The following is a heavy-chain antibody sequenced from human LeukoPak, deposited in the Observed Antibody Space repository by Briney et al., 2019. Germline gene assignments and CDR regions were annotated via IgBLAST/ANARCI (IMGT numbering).Heavy chain of an antibody. J-gene: IGHJ4*02. Sequence: GGSLRLSCAASGFTFSSFGMHWVRQAPGKGLEWVAVISYDGSNKYYADSVKGRFTISRDNSKNTLYLQMNSLRAEDTALYYCAKGGYDYVEVGYFDSWGQGTLVTVSS. D-gene: IGHD5-12*01. V-gene: IGHV3-30*12. CDR3: AKGGYDYVEVGYFDS. CDR1: GFTFSSFG. CDR2: ISYDGSNK.